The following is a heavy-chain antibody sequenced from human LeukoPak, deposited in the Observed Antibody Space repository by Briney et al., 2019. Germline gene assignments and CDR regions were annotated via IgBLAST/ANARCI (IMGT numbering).Heavy chain of an antibody. CDR1: GDSVSIYY. V-gene: IGHV4-59*02. Sequence: SETLSLTCTVSGDSVSIYYWSWIRQPPGKGLEWIGYIYYRGNTNYNPSLKSRVTIAVDTSKNQYSLKVSSVTAADTAVYYCARAGNNWSFDYWGQGTLVTVSS. CDR2: IYYRGNT. D-gene: IGHD1-1*01. CDR3: ARAGNNWSFDY. J-gene: IGHJ4*02.